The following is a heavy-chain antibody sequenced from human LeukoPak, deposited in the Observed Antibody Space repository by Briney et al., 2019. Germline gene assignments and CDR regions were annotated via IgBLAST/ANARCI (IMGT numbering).Heavy chain of an antibody. D-gene: IGHD2-2*01. J-gene: IGHJ4*02. Sequence: SETLSLTCTVSGGSISSSSYYWGWIHQPPGKGLEWIGSIYYSGSTYYNPSLKSRVTISVDTSKNQFSLKLSSVTAADTAVYYCSIVVPAGFDYWGQGTLVTVSS. CDR3: SIVVPAGFDY. CDR1: GGSISSSSYY. V-gene: IGHV4-39*01. CDR2: IYYSGST.